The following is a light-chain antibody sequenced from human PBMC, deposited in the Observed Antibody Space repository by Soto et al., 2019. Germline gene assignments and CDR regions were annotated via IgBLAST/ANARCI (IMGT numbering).Light chain of an antibody. CDR3: AAWDDSLSDRV. CDR1: TSNIGSNY. J-gene: IGLJ2*01. CDR2: MNN. Sequence: QSVLTQPPSASGTPGQRVTISCSGSTSNIGSNYVYWYQQLPGTAPKLLIYMNNQRPSGVPDRFSGSKSGTSASLAISGLRSEDEADYYCAAWDDSLSDRVFGGGTKLTVL. V-gene: IGLV1-47*01.